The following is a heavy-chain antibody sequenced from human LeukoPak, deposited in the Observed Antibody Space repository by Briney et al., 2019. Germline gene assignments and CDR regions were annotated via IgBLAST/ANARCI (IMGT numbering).Heavy chain of an antibody. CDR3: AREIAVAGSLDY. CDR1: GGTFSSYA. D-gene: IGHD6-19*01. J-gene: IGHJ4*02. V-gene: IGHV1-69*13. CDR2: IIPIFGTA. Sequence: SVTVSCKASGGTFSSYAISWVRQAPGQGLEWMGGIIPIFGTANYAQKFQGRVTITADESTSTAYMELSSLRSEDTAVYYCAREIAVAGSLDYWGRGTLVTVSS.